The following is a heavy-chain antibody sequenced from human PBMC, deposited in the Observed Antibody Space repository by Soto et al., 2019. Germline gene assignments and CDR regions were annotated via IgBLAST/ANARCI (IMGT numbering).Heavy chain of an antibody. CDR2: ISSSSSTI. Sequence: PGGSLRLSCAASGFTFSSYSMNWVRQAPGKGLEWVPYISSSSSTIYYADSVKGRFTISRDNAKNSLYLQMNSLRDEDTAVYYCARGLRYFDWLLDYFDYWGQGTLVTVSS. CDR1: GFTFSSYS. D-gene: IGHD3-9*01. J-gene: IGHJ4*02. V-gene: IGHV3-48*02. CDR3: ARGLRYFDWLLDYFDY.